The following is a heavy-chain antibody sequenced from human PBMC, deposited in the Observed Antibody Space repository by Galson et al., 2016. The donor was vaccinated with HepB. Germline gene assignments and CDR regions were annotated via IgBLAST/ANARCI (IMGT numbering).Heavy chain of an antibody. Sequence: QSGADAKKPGESLKISCKGSGYSFSTYWIGWVRQTPGKGLERMGIIYPGDSDTRYSPSFQGQVTISADKSIGTAYLQWNSLKASDTAMYYCARPRVDCSSTNCYLTFVNWGQGTMVTVSS. CDR2: IYPGDSDT. CDR1: GYSFSTYW. J-gene: IGHJ3*02. V-gene: IGHV5-51*01. D-gene: IGHD2-2*01. CDR3: ARPRVDCSSTNCYLTFVN.